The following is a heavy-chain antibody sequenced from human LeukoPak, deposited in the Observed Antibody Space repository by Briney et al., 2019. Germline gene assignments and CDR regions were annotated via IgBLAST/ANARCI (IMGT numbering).Heavy chain of an antibody. CDR3: ARVVGLTGYSSNWYSGYYYYMDV. CDR1: GGTFSSYA. V-gene: IGHV1-8*03. J-gene: IGHJ6*03. Sequence: ASVKVSCKASGGTFSSYAINWVRQATGQGLEWMGWMNPNSGNTGYAQKFQGRVTITADKSTSTAYMKLSSLRSEDTAVYYCARVVGLTGYSSNWYSGYYYYMDVWGKGTTVTVSS. D-gene: IGHD6-13*01. CDR2: MNPNSGNT.